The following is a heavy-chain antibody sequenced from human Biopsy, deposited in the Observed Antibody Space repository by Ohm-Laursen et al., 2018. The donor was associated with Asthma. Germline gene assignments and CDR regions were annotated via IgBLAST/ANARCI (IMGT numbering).Heavy chain of an antibody. J-gene: IGHJ6*02. CDR1: GYTFNSAG. V-gene: IGHV1-18*01. Sequence: GASVKVSGKTSGYTFNSAGITWGRQAPGQGLEWMGWISVYNGNTKVAQKLQDRVTMITDTSTSTAYMELRSLRSDDTAVYFCARAVDYSHYYGTDVWGQGTTVTVS. CDR3: ARAVDYSHYYGTDV. CDR2: ISVYNGNT. D-gene: IGHD3-10*01.